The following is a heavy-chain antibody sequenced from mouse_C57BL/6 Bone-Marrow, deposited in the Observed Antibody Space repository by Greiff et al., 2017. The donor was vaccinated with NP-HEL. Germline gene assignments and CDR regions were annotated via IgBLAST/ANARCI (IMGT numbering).Heavy chain of an antibody. CDR1: GYTFTSYW. CDR3: AKSPYYYGSSYDYFDY. Sequence: QVQLQQPGAELVMPGASVKLSCKASGYTFTSYWLHWVKPRPGQGLAWIGEIAPSDSYTNSNPQFQGKSTLTVDTSSSTASMQLSSLTSEDSAVYYCAKSPYYYGSSYDYFDYWGQGTTLTVSS. J-gene: IGHJ2*01. CDR2: IAPSDSYT. V-gene: IGHV1-69*01. D-gene: IGHD1-1*01.